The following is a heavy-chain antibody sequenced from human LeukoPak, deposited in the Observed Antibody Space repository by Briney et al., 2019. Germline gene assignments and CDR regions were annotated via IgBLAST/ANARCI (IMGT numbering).Heavy chain of an antibody. V-gene: IGHV3-30*02. CDR1: GFTFSSYG. J-gene: IGHJ3*02. D-gene: IGHD3-22*01. Sequence: PGGSLRLSCAASGFTFSSYGIHWVRQAPGKGLEWVAFIRYDGSNKYYADSVKGRFTISRDNSKNTLYLQMNSLRAEDTAVYYCAKDTATMTHDAFDIWGQGTMVTVSS. CDR2: IRYDGSNK. CDR3: AKDTATMTHDAFDI.